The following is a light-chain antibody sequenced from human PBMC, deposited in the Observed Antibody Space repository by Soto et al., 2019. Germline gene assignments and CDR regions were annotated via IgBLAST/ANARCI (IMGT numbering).Light chain of an antibody. V-gene: IGKV3-20*01. Sequence: ETVLTQSPGTLSLTPGERVTLSCRASQSVRSSYLAWYQQKPGQAPRLLIYGASGRATGIPDWFSGSGSGTDLTLTISRLEPEDFAVYYCPQYVNPPQTFGQGTKVEIK. CDR2: GAS. CDR3: PQYVNPPQT. J-gene: IGKJ1*01. CDR1: QSVRSSY.